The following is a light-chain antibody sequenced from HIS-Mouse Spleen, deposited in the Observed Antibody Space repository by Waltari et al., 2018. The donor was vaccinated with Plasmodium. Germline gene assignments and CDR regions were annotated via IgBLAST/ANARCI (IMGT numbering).Light chain of an antibody. CDR3: PSYDSSNHLV. CDR1: SGSIASYY. J-gene: IGLJ3*02. Sequence: NFMLTQPHSVSESPGKTVTISCTRSSGSIASYYVQWYQQRPGSAPTTVIHEGIKRPAGVPDRVSGSIDGSSNSAALTIAGLQAEDEADDYCPSYDSSNHLVFGGGTKLTVL. CDR2: EGI. V-gene: IGLV6-57*04.